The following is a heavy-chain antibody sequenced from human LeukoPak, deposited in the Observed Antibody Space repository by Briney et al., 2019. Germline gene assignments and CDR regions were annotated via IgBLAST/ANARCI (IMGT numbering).Heavy chain of an antibody. V-gene: IGHV4-39*01. J-gene: IGHJ6*02. D-gene: IGHD2-2*01. Sequence: SGPTLVNPTQTLTLTCTFSGFSLSTSGVGVGWIRQPPGKGLEWIGSIYYSGSTYYNPSLKSRVTISVDTSKNQFSLKLSSVTAADTAVYYCARQGSTSFIMDVWGQGTTVTVSS. CDR3: ARQGSTSFIMDV. CDR2: IYYSGST. CDR1: GFSLSTSGVG.